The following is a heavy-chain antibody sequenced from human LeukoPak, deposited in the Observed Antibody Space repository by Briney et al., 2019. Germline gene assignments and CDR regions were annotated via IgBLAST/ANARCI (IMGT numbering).Heavy chain of an antibody. Sequence: ASVKVSCKASGYTFTGYYMHRVRQAPGQGLEWMGWINPNSGGTNYAQKFQGRVTMTRDTSISTAYMELSRLRSDDTAVYYCARVGARPGIFGVAQGSRYYMDVWGKGTTVTVSS. J-gene: IGHJ6*03. CDR3: ARVGARPGIFGVAQGSRYYMDV. D-gene: IGHD3-3*01. CDR1: GYTFTGYY. CDR2: INPNSGGT. V-gene: IGHV1-2*02.